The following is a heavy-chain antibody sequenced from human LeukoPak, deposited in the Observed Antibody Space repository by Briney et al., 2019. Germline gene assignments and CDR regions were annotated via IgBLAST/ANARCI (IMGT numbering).Heavy chain of an antibody. D-gene: IGHD6-6*01. CDR2: ISSSSSYI. Sequence: GGSLRLSCAASGLTFSSYSMNWVRQAPGKGLEWVSSISSSSSYIYYADSVKGRFTISRDNAKNSLYLQMNSLRAEDTAVYYCASTLTVYSSSSGGVWGQGTLVTVSS. V-gene: IGHV3-21*01. CDR1: GLTFSSYS. CDR3: ASTLTVYSSSSGGV. J-gene: IGHJ4*02.